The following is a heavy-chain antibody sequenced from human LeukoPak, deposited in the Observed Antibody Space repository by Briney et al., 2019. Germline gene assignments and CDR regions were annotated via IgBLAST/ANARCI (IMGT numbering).Heavy chain of an antibody. J-gene: IGHJ4*02. V-gene: IGHV4-30-2*01. Sequence: NPSETLSLTCTVSGGSISSGGYYWSWIRQPPGKGLEWIGYIYHSGSTYYNPSLKSRVTISVDRSKNQFSLKLSSVTAADTAVYYCASDSSGTGTYFDYWGQGTLVTVSS. CDR3: ASDSSGTGTYFDY. D-gene: IGHD3-22*01. CDR2: IYHSGST. CDR1: GGSISSGGYY.